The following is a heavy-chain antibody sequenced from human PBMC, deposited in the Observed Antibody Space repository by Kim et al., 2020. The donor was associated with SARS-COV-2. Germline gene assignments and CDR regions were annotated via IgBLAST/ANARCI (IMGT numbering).Heavy chain of an antibody. CDR2: ISGSGGST. Sequence: GGSLRLSCAASGFTFSSYAMSWVRQAPGKGLEWVSAISGSGGSTYYADSVKGRFTISRDNSKNTLYLQMNSLRAEDTAVYYCAKDLIPITMIVVVNNELGLGDFDYWGQGTLVTVSS. CDR1: GFTFSSYA. V-gene: IGHV3-23*01. CDR3: AKDLIPITMIVVVNNELGLGDFDY. D-gene: IGHD3-22*01. J-gene: IGHJ4*02.